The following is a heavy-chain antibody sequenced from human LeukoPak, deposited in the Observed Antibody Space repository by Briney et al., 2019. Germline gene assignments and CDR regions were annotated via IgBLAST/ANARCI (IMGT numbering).Heavy chain of an antibody. Sequence: GGSLRLSCAASGFTFSSYSMNWVRQAPGKGLEWVSYISSSSSTIYYADSVKGRFTISRDNAKNSLYLQMNSLRAEDTAVYYCAREPSSNYYDSSGYYSNDYWGQGTLVTVSS. D-gene: IGHD3-22*01. CDR2: ISSSSSTI. CDR1: GFTFSSYS. CDR3: AREPSSNYYDSSGYYSNDY. J-gene: IGHJ4*02. V-gene: IGHV3-48*04.